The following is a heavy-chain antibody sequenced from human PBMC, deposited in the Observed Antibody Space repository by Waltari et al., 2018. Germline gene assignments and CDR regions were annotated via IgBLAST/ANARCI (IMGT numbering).Heavy chain of an antibody. D-gene: IGHD6-6*01. Sequence: QVLLRQWGAGLWQQSQTRSPPCAVNARSLTRDSWSWIFQPPGKGLEWIGEINHSGSTNYHPSLKSRVTISVDTSKNQCSLKLSSVTAADTAVYYCARVGIAARPPLDVWGKGTTVTVSS. CDR3: ARVGIAARPPLDV. V-gene: IGHV4-34*01. CDR1: ARSLTRDS. CDR2: INHSGST. J-gene: IGHJ6*04.